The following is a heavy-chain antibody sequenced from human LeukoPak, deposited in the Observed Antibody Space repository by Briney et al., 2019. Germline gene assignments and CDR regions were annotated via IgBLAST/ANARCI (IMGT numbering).Heavy chain of an antibody. V-gene: IGHV3-23*01. CDR2: ISGGSDDT. Sequence: PGGSLRLSCTASGFTFGGYAMSWVRQAPGKGLQWVSSISGGSDDTYYADSVKGRFTISRDNSKTTLYLQMNSLRVEDTAVYYCARTIAQYSNSWLYFYYGLDVWGQGTTVTVSS. D-gene: IGHD6-13*01. CDR3: ARTIAQYSNSWLYFYYGLDV. CDR1: GFTFGGYA. J-gene: IGHJ6*02.